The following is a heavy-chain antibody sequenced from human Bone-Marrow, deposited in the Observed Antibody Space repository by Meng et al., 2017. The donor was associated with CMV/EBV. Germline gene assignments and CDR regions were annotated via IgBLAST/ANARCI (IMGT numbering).Heavy chain of an antibody. V-gene: IGHV3-23*01. CDR3: AREARVVVPAASYYYGMDF. Sequence: GESLKISCAASGFTFRSHAMSWVRQAPGKGLEWVSAISGSGGSTYYADSVKGRFTISRDNSKNTLYLQMNSLRAEDTAVYYCAREARVVVPAASYYYGMDFWGQGTTVTVSS. CDR1: GFTFRSHA. D-gene: IGHD2-2*01. J-gene: IGHJ6*02. CDR2: ISGSGGST.